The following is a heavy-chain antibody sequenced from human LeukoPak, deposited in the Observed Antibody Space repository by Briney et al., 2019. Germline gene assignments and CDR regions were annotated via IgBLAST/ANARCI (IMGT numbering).Heavy chain of an antibody. J-gene: IGHJ4*02. D-gene: IGHD3-10*01. V-gene: IGHV3-30*04. CDR3: ARDSSPYYYGSGSHDY. CDR1: GFTFSSYA. Sequence: GRSLRLSCAASGFTFSSYAMHWVRQAPGKGLEWVAVISYDGSNKYYANSVKGRFTISRDNSKNTLYLQMNSLRAEDTAVYYCARDSSPYYYGSGSHDYWGQGTLVTVSS. CDR2: ISYDGSNK.